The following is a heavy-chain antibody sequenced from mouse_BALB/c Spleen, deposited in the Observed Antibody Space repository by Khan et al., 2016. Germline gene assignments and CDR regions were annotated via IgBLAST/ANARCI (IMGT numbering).Heavy chain of an antibody. J-gene: IGHJ3*01. CDR1: GYSITSDYA. CDR2: ITDSGST. CDR3: ARNGDRYERTWFAY. D-gene: IGHD2-14*01. V-gene: IGHV3-2*02. Sequence: EVQLQESGPGLVKPSQSLSLTCTVTGYSITSDYAWNWIRQFPGNKLEWMGYITDSGSTSYNQSLKSRISITGDTSNNQFFLQLNSVTTEDTATYYCARNGDRYERTWFAYWGQGTLVTVSA.